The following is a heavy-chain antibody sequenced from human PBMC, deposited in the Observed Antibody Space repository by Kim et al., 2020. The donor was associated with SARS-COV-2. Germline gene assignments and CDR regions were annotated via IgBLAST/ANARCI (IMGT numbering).Heavy chain of an antibody. CDR3: ARDRAASGSTRGPFDY. Sequence: GGSLRLSCAASGFTFSSYGMHWVRQAPGKGLEWVAVVYYDGSNNYYADSVKGRFTISRDNSINTLYLQMNSLRAEDTAVYYCARDRAASGSTRGPFDY. CDR1: GFTFSSYG. V-gene: IGHV3-33*01. CDR2: VYYDGSNN. D-gene: IGHD1-26*01. J-gene: IGHJ4*01.